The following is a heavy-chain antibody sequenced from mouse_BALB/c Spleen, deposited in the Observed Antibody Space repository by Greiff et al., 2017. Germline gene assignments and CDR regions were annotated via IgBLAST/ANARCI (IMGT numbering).Heavy chain of an antibody. J-gene: IGHJ4*01. CDR1: GYAFSSYW. CDR3: ARRGADYAMDY. V-gene: IGHV1-80*01. CDR2: IYPGDGDT. Sequence: VHLVESGAELVRPGSSVKISCKASGYAFSSYWMNWVKQRPGQGLEWIGQIYPGDGDTNYNGKFKGKATLTADKSSSTAYMQLSSLTSEDSAVYFCARRGADYAMDYWGQGTSVTVSS.